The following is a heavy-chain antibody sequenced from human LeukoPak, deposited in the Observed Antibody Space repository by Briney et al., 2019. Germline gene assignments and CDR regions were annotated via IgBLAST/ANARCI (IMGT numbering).Heavy chain of an antibody. CDR1: GFSINSHYY. J-gene: IGHJ4*02. CDR2: IYHSGST. CDR3: ARVISTKGYFDY. D-gene: IGHD3/OR15-3a*01. V-gene: IGHV4-38-2*02. Sequence: SETLSLTCTVSGFSINSHYYWGWIRQPPGKGLEWIGSIYHSGSTYYNPSLKSRVTISVDTSKNQFSLKLSSVTAADTAVYYCARVISTKGYFDYWGQGTLFTVSP.